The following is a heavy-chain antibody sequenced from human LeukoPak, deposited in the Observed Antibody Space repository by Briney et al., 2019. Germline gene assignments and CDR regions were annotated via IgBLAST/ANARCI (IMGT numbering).Heavy chain of an antibody. Sequence: GGSLRLSCAASGFSVSDYSISWIRQSPGKGPEWISYVMSGRGSTNYADSVKGRFTISSDNAKNSVALQLDGLRADDTAVYFCTRERQGSYYAFESWGEGTLVTVSS. J-gene: IGHJ4*02. CDR2: VMSGRGST. CDR1: GFSVSDYS. V-gene: IGHV3-11*05. D-gene: IGHD1-26*01. CDR3: TRERQGSYYAFES.